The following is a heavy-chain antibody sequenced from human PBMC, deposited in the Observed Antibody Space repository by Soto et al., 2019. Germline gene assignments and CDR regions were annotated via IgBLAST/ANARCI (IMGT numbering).Heavy chain of an antibody. D-gene: IGHD3-3*01. J-gene: IGHJ3*02. Sequence: GGSLRLSCAASGFTFSSYGMHWVRQAPGKGLEWVAVISYDGSNKYYADSVKGRFTISRDNSKNTLYLQMNSLRSEDTAVYYCARALRFLEWSAGGAIDIWGQGTMVTVSS. CDR2: ISYDGSNK. CDR3: ARALRFLEWSAGGAIDI. V-gene: IGHV3-30*03. CDR1: GFTFSSYG.